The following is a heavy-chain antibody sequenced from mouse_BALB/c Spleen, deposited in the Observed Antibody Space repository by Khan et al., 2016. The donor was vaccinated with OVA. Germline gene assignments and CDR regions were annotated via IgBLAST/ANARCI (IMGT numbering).Heavy chain of an antibody. V-gene: IGHV2-6-1*01. D-gene: IGHD2-10*01. Sequence: VQGVESGPGLVAPSQSLSITCTISGFSLTNYGIHWVRQPPGKGLEWLVVIWSDGSTTYNSALKSRLTITKDNSKSQVFLKMNRLQTDDTAIYICARQPYYHYNVMDYWGQGTSVTVSS. CDR2: IWSDGST. CDR1: GFSLTNYG. CDR3: ARQPYYHYNVMDY. J-gene: IGHJ4*01.